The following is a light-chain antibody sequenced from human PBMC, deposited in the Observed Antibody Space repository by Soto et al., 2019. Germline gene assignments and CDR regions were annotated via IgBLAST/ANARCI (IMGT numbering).Light chain of an antibody. V-gene: IGKV1-39*01. CDR2: AAS. CDR3: HQYGSSPHT. J-gene: IGKJ5*01. Sequence: DIQMTQSPSSLSASVGDRVTITCLASQSISSYLNWYQQKPGKAPKLLIYAASSLQSGVPSRFSGSGSGTDFTLTISRLEPEDFAVYYCHQYGSSPHTFGQGTRLEIK. CDR1: QSISSY.